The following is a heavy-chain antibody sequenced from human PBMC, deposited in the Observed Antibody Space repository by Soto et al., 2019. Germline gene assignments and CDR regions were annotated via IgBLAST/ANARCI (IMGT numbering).Heavy chain of an antibody. CDR3: ARDGFSWEQQLPHPFDP. D-gene: IGHD6-13*01. J-gene: IGHJ5*02. CDR2: INAGNGNT. Sequence: QVQLVQSGAEEKKPGASVKVSCKASGYTFTSYAMHWVRQAPGQRLEWMGWINAGNGNTKYSQNFQGRVTITRDTSASTACMGVSSLRSEDTAVYYCARDGFSWEQQLPHPFDPWGQGTLVTVSS. V-gene: IGHV1-3*05. CDR1: GYTFTSYA.